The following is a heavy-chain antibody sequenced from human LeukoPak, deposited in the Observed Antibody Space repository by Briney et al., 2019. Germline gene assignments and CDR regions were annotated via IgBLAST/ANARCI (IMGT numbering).Heavy chain of an antibody. D-gene: IGHD2-2*01. CDR3: ARDRIVVVPAEGYGMDV. J-gene: IGHJ6*02. CDR1: GGSISTSFYY. V-gene: IGHV4-39*07. Sequence: SETLSLTCTVSGGSISTSFYYWGWIRQPPGKGLEWIGSVYYSGGTYYNPSLKSRVTISVDKSKNQFSLKLSSVTAADTAVYYCARDRIVVVPAEGYGMDVWGQGTTVTVSS. CDR2: VYYSGGT.